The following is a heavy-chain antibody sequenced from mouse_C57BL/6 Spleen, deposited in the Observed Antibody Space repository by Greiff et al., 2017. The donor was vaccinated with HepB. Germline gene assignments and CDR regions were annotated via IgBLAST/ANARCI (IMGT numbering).Heavy chain of an antibody. Sequence: EVQLQQSGAELVRPGASVKLSCTASGFNIKDDYMHWVKQRPEQGLEWIGWIDPENGDTEYASKFQGKATITADTSSNTAYLQPSSLTSEDTAVYYCTPYGNSSWLAYWGQGTLVTVSA. CDR1: GFNIKDDY. J-gene: IGHJ3*01. V-gene: IGHV14-4*01. CDR2: IDPENGDT. D-gene: IGHD2-1*01. CDR3: TPYGNSSWLAY.